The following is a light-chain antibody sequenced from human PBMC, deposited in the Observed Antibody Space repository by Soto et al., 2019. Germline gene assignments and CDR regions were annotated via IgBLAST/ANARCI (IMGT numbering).Light chain of an antibody. CDR1: QSVGSNH. CDR2: DTS. J-gene: IGKJ3*01. CDR3: QQCGSSPVT. V-gene: IGKV3-20*01. Sequence: EIVLTQSPGTLSLSPGERATLSCRASQSVGSNHLAWYQHRSGQAPSLLIYDTSRRATGIPDRFSGSGSGTDFTLTISRLEPEDFAVYFCQQCGSSPVTFGPGTKVDIK.